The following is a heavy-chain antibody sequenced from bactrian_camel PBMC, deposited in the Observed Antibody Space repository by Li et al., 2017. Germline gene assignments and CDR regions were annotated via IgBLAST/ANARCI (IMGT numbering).Heavy chain of an antibody. J-gene: IGHJ4*01. V-gene: IGHV3S56*01. D-gene: IGHD6*01. Sequence: VQLVESGETPVQAGGSLTLSCTAAPADKNDMAWYRQGSYECELISSFRDNGDTYYADTVKGRCAISRGNTENTLYLQLDSLKTEDTAMYYCARGGLIRRWTLGGNRQGTQVTVS. CDR2: FRDNGDT. CDR1: PADKND.